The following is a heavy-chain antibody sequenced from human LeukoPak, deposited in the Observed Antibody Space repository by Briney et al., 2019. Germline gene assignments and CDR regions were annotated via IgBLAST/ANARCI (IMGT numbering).Heavy chain of an antibody. CDR1: GFTFSSYA. Sequence: PGGSLRLSCSASGFTFSSYAMHWVRQAPGKGLEYVSAISRYGDTTYYADSVKGRFTISRDNSKNTLYLQMNSLRAEDTAVYYCAKFPSTAPGPDFVQHWGQGTLVTVSS. V-gene: IGHV3-64*04. CDR3: AKFPSTAPGPDFVQH. CDR2: ISRYGDTT. J-gene: IGHJ1*01. D-gene: IGHD4-11*01.